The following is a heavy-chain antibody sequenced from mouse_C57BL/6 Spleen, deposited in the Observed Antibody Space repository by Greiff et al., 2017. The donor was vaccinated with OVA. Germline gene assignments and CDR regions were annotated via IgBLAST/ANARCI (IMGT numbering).Heavy chain of an antibody. CDR2: IDPSDSYT. D-gene: IGHD1-1*01. CDR1: GYTFTSYW. CDR3: VFYYDGSSDAMDY. J-gene: IGHJ4*01. Sequence: QVQLQQPGAELVRPGTSVKLSCKASGYTFTSYWMHWVKQRPGQGLEWIGVIDPSDSYTNYNQKFKGKATLTVDTSSSTAYMQLSSLTSEDSAVYYCVFYYDGSSDAMDYWGQGTSVTVSS. V-gene: IGHV1-59*01.